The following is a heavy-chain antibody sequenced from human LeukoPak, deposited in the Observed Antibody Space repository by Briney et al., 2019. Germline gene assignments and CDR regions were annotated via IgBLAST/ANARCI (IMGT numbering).Heavy chain of an antibody. Sequence: ASVKVSCKASGYTFSNSDISWVRQAPGQGLEWMGWINPNSGGTNYAQKFQGRVTMTRDTSISTAYMELSRLRSDDTAVYYCARVGWELLPLYYYYYYGMDVWGQGTTVTVSS. J-gene: IGHJ6*02. V-gene: IGHV1-2*02. D-gene: IGHD1-26*01. CDR1: GYTFSNSD. CDR2: INPNSGGT. CDR3: ARVGWELLPLYYYYYYGMDV.